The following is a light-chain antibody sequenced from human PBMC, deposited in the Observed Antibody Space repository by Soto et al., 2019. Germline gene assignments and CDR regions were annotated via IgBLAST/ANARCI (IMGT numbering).Light chain of an antibody. CDR1: SSNIGSNT. J-gene: IGLJ1*01. CDR2: DNN. CDR3: AAWDDNLNGLI. Sequence: QSVLTQPPSASGTPGRRVTISCSGSSSNIGSNTVTWYLQLPGTAPKLLIYDNNDRPSGVPDRFSGSKSGTSASLAISGLQSEDEADYYCAAWDDNLNGLIFGTGTKVTVL. V-gene: IGLV1-44*01.